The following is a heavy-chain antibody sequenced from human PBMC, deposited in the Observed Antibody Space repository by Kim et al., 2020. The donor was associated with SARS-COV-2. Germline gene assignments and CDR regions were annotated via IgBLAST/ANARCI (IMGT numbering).Heavy chain of an antibody. CDR1: GFTFSIYG. CDR3: ARRGSYPTGGYYFDY. CDR2: IWYDGSNK. D-gene: IGHD1-26*01. Sequence: GGSLRLSCAASGFTFSIYGMHWVRQAPGKGLEWVAVIWYDGSNKYYADSVKGRFTISRDNSKNTLYLQMNSLRAEDTAVYYCARRGSYPTGGYYFDYWGQGTLVTVSS. J-gene: IGHJ4*02. V-gene: IGHV3-33*08.